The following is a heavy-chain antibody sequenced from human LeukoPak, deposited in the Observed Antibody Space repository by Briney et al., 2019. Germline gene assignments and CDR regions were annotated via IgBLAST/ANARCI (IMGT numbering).Heavy chain of an antibody. CDR2: IYYSGSI. CDR1: GYSISNNNW. Sequence: ASETLSFTCAVSGYSISNNNWWGWIRQPPGKGLEWIGNIYYSGSIYYNPSLRSRVTMSVDTSKNQVSLKLRSVTAADTAVYYCARRRGYETDAFDIWGQGTMVTVSS. CDR3: ARRRGYETDAFDI. V-gene: IGHV4-28*05. D-gene: IGHD3-22*01. J-gene: IGHJ3*02.